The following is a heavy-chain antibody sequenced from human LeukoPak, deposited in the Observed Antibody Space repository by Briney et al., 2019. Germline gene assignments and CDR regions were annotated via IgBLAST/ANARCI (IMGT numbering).Heavy chain of an antibody. V-gene: IGHV6-1*01. CDR3: ARDWNFAYLDY. D-gene: IGHD1-7*01. Sequence: SQTLSLTCAISGDSVFSNSSWNWIRQSPSRGLEWLGRTYYRSKWYNDYAVSVKSRMTINPDTSKNQFSLQLNSVTPEDTAVYYCARDWNFAYLDYWGQGTLVTVSS. J-gene: IGHJ4*02. CDR2: TYYRSKWYN. CDR1: GDSVFSNSS.